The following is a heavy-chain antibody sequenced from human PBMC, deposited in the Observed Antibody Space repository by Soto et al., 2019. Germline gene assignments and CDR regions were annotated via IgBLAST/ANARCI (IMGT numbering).Heavy chain of an antibody. CDR1: GYTFTGYY. CDR2: INPNSGGT. D-gene: IGHD2-15*01. CDR3: ARDKLHTPNYYYYYYMDV. J-gene: IGHJ6*03. Sequence: QVQLVQSGAEVKKPGASVKVSCKASGYTFTGYYMHWVRQAPGQGLEWMGWINPNSGGTNYAQKFQGWVTMTRDTSISTAYMELSRLRSDDTAVYYCARDKLHTPNYYYYYYMDVWGKGTTVTVSS. V-gene: IGHV1-2*04.